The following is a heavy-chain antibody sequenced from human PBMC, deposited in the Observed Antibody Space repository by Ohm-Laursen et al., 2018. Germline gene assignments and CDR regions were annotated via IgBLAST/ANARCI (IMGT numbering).Heavy chain of an antibody. Sequence: SLRLSCSASGFTFSSYGMHWVRQAPGKGLEWVAVISYDGSNKYYADSVKGRFTISRDNSKNTLYLQMNSLRAEDTAVYYCAKAHSGYLAGDYWGQGTLVTVSS. D-gene: IGHD3-22*01. CDR1: GFTFSSYG. V-gene: IGHV3-30*18. CDR3: AKAHSGYLAGDY. CDR2: ISYDGSNK. J-gene: IGHJ4*02.